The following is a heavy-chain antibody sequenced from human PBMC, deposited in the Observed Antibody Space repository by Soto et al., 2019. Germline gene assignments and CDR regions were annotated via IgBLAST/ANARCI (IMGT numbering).Heavy chain of an antibody. CDR3: ARHSDDYGDDPYFDY. CDR2: IYYSGST. J-gene: IGHJ4*02. D-gene: IGHD4-17*01. Sequence: SETLSLTCTVSGGSISSYYWSWIRQPPGKGLEWIGYIYYSGSTQYNPSLKSRVTISVDTSKNQLSLKLSSVTAADTAVYYCARHSDDYGDDPYFDYWGQGTMVTVSS. V-gene: IGHV4-59*08. CDR1: GGSISSYY.